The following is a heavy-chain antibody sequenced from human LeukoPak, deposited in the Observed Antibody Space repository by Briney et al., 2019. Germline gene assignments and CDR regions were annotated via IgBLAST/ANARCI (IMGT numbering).Heavy chain of an antibody. D-gene: IGHD6-13*01. Sequence: SETLSLTCTVSGVSVTTYYWSWIRQPAGKGLEWIGRIYTGGSTNYNPSLKSRVTMSLDTSKNQFSLKLTSVTATDTAVYYCARDLMYSSTWETFNWGQGTLVTVSS. CDR3: ARDLMYSSTWETFN. CDR2: IYTGGST. CDR1: GVSVTTYY. V-gene: IGHV4-4*07. J-gene: IGHJ4*02.